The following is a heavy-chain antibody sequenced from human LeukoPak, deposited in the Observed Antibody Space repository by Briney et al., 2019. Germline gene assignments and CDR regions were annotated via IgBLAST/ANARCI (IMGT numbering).Heavy chain of an antibody. D-gene: IGHD3-3*01. CDR3: AKDGSPYDFWSGYYDPFDY. Sequence: GGSLRLSCAASGFTLSSYAMSWVRQAPGKGLEWVSAISGSGGSTYYADSVKGRFTISRDNSKNTLYLQMNSLRAEDTAVYYCAKDGSPYDFWSGYYDPFDYWGQGTLVTVSS. CDR2: ISGSGGST. V-gene: IGHV3-23*01. J-gene: IGHJ4*02. CDR1: GFTLSSYA.